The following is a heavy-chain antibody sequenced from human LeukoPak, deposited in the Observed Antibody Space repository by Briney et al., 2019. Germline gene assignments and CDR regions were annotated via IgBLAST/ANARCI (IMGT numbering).Heavy chain of an antibody. Sequence: ASVKVSCKASGYTFTSYGISWVRQAPGQGLEWMGWISAYNGNTNYAQKLQGRVTMTTDTSTSTAYMELRSLRSDDTAVYYCARVGYRHYYGSGSYYPIDYWGQGTLVTVS. CDR1: GYTFTSYG. V-gene: IGHV1-18*01. CDR3: ARVGYRHYYGSGSYYPIDY. CDR2: ISAYNGNT. J-gene: IGHJ4*02. D-gene: IGHD3-10*01.